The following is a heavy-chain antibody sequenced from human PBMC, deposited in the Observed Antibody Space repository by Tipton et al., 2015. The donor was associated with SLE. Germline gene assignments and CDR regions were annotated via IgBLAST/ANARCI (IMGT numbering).Heavy chain of an antibody. CDR1: GGSISGFY. J-gene: IGHJ4*02. V-gene: IGHV4-59*01. Sequence: TLSLTCTVSGGSISGFYWTWIWQPPGKGLEWIGYSFYSRSTYYNPSLQSRVTISTDTSKNQFSLRLSSVTAADTAVYYCASGNNWNGPGEFDSWGRGTQVSVSS. CDR3: ASGNNWNGPGEFDS. D-gene: IGHD1-20*01. CDR2: SFYSRST.